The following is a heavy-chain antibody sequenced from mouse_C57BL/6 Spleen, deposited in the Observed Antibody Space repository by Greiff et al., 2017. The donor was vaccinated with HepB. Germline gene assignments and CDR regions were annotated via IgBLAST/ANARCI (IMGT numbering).Heavy chain of an antibody. Sequence: VKLQESEGGLVQPGSSMKLSCTASGFTFCDYYMAWVRQVPEKGLEWVANINYDGSSTYYLDSLKSRFIISRDNAKNILYLQMSSLKSEDTATYYCARDGNWALDYWGQGTTLTVSS. CDR1: GFTFCDYY. D-gene: IGHD4-1*01. CDR2: INYDGSST. J-gene: IGHJ2*01. CDR3: ARDGNWALDY. V-gene: IGHV5-16*01.